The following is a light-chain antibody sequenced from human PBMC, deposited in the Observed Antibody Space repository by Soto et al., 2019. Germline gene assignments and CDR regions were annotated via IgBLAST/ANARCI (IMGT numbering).Light chain of an antibody. Sequence: IQITQSPSSLCSCVGARGTPPCRASQSISIYLNWYQQKPGKAPKVLIYAASSLQSGVPPRFSGSGSGTDFTLTISRLQPEDFATYFCQQSYNIPRATFGQGTMVDI. J-gene: IGKJ1*01. CDR2: AAS. CDR3: QQSYNIPRAT. CDR1: QSISIY. V-gene: IGKV1-39*01.